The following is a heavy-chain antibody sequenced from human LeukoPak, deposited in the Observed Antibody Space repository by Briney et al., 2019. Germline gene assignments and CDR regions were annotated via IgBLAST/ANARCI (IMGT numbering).Heavy chain of an antibody. CDR2: ISASGGTT. CDR1: GFTFSHYE. D-gene: IGHD3-10*01. J-gene: IGHJ4*02. CDR3: ARVIGYYGSGNYYFDS. Sequence: RGSLRLSCAASGFTFSHYEMNWVRQTPGKGLEWISFISASGGTTYYADSVKGRLTISRDNSKNSLYLQMNSLRAEDTAVYHCARVIGYYGSGNYYFDSWGQGTLVTVSS. V-gene: IGHV3-48*03.